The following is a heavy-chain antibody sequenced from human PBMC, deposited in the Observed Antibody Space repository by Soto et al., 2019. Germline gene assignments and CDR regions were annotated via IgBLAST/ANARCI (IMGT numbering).Heavy chain of an antibody. Sequence: SVKVSCKASGGSFGTYTISWVRQAPGQGLEWMGNIIPILGMTNYAQKFQGTVTLNADKSTSTTYMQLTSLTSDDTAVYYCAREGPKNAFDIWGQGTLVTVSS. CDR3: AREGPKNAFDI. J-gene: IGHJ3*02. V-gene: IGHV1-69*04. CDR1: GGSFGTYT. CDR2: IIPILGMT.